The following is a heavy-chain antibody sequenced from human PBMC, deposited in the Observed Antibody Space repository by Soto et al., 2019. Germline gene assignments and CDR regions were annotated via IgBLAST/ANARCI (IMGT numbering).Heavy chain of an antibody. Sequence: QVQLVQSGPEVKKPGASVKVSCKASGYTFTDHVVSWVRLAPGQGLEWMGWISPDNGNTNYAQKFQGRVTMTRDTSTSTAYMELRSLRSDDTAVFYCARESRGSGWIFDYWGQGNLVTVSS. J-gene: IGHJ4*02. CDR3: ARESRGSGWIFDY. CDR2: ISPDNGNT. D-gene: IGHD6-19*01. V-gene: IGHV1-18*01. CDR1: GYTFTDHV.